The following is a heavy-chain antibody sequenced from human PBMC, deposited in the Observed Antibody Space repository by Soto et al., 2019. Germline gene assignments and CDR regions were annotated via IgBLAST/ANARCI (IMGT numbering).Heavy chain of an antibody. CDR3: AKDHLPSTVTTPGY. J-gene: IGHJ4*02. V-gene: IGHV3-30*18. D-gene: IGHD4-17*01. Sequence: QVQLVESGGGVVQPGRSLRLSCAASGFTFRTYGMHWVRQAPGKGLEWVAVISYDGNNKYYADSVKGRFTIARDNSKNTLFLQMDSLRAEDTAVYYCAKDHLPSTVTTPGYWGQGTLVTVSS. CDR2: ISYDGNNK. CDR1: GFTFRTYG.